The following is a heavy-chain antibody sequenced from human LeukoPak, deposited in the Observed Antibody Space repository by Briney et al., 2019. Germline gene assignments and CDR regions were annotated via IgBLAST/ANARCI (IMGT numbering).Heavy chain of an antibody. V-gene: IGHV3-43*02. CDR1: GFTFDDYA. J-gene: IGHJ4*02. CDR2: ISGDGGST. CDR3: AKDIGPQLLWFGCDY. Sequence: GSLRLSCAASGFTFDDYAMHWVRQAPGKGLEWVSLISGDGGSTYYADSVKGRFTISRDNSKNSLYLQMNSLRTEDTALYYCAKDIGPQLLWFGCDYWGQGTLVTVSS. D-gene: IGHD3-10*01.